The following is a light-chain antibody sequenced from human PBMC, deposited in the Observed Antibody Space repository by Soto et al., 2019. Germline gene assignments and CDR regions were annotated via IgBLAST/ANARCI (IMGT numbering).Light chain of an antibody. CDR1: SSNIGAGYD. V-gene: IGLV1-40*01. CDR2: GNS. Sequence: QSVLTQPPSVSGAPGQRVTISCTGSSSNIGAGYDVHWYQQLPGTAPKLLIYGNSNRPSGVPDRFSGSKSGTSASLAITGLQADDEVDYYCQSYDSSLSGSVFGGGTKVTVL. CDR3: QSYDSSLSGSV. J-gene: IGLJ2*01.